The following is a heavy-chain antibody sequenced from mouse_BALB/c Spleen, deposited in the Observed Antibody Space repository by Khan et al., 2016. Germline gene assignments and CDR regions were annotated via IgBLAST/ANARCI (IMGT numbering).Heavy chain of an antibody. CDR1: GYSITSGYS. CDR2: IHYSGST. V-gene: IGHV3-1*02. J-gene: IGHJ4*01. Sequence: EVQLQESGPDLVKPSQSLSLTCTVTGYSITSGYSWNWIRQFPGNKLEWMGYIHYSGSTNYNPSLKSRISITRDTSKHQFFLQLNSVNTEDTATYTCARRNGYNAMDSWGQGTAGTVSS. CDR3: ARRNGYNAMDS.